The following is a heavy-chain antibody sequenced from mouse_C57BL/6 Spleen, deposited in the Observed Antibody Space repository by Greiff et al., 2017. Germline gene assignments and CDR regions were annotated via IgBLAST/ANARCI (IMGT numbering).Heavy chain of an antibody. CDR1: GYSITSGYY. CDR2: ISYDGSN. Sequence: EVKLMESGPGLVKPSQSLSLTCSVTGYSITSGYYWNWIRQFPGNKLEWMGYISYDGSNNYNPSLKNRISITRDTSQNQFFLKLNSVTTEDTATYYCASNFDYWGQGTTLTVSS. J-gene: IGHJ2*01. CDR3: ASNFDY. V-gene: IGHV3-6*01.